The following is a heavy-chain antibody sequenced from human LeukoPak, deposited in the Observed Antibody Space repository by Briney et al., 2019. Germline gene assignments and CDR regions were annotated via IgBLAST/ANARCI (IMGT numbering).Heavy chain of an antibody. CDR1: GGSFSGYY. CDR2: INHSGST. V-gene: IGHV4-34*01. D-gene: IGHD2-2*01. Sequence: SETLSLTCAVYGGSFSGYYWSWIRQPPGKGLEWIGEINHSGSTNYNPSLKSRLTISVDTSKNQFSLKLTSVTAADTAVYYCARGGLYCSSSSCTPDWFDPWGEGTLVTVSS. J-gene: IGHJ5*02. CDR3: ARGGLYCSSSSCTPDWFDP.